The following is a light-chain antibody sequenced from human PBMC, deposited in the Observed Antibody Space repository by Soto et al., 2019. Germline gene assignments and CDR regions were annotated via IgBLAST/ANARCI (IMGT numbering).Light chain of an antibody. CDR3: QHYDNLTPIT. CDR2: DAS. CDR1: QDIRNH. V-gene: IGKV1-33*01. J-gene: IGKJ3*01. Sequence: DIQMTQSPSSLSASVGDRVTITCQASQDIRNHLNWYQQKPGKAPKLLIYDASNLETGVPLRFSGSGSGTDFTFTISGLQPEDFAAYYCQHYDNLTPITFGPGTKVDIK.